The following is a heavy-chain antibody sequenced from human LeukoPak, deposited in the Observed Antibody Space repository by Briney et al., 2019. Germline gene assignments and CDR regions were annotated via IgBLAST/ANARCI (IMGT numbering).Heavy chain of an antibody. J-gene: IGHJ5*02. CDR2: IYWDDDK. CDR1: GFSLSTSGVG. V-gene: IGHV2-5*02. Sequence: SGPTLVKPTQTPTLTCTLSGFSLSTSGVGVGWIRQPPGKALEWLALIYWDDDKRYSPSLKSRLTITKDTSKNQVVLTMTNMDPVDTATYYCALQEGGFDPWGQGTLVTVSS. CDR3: ALQEGGFDP.